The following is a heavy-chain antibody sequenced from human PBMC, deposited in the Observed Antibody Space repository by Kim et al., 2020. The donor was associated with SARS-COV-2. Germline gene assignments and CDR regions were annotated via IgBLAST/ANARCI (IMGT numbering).Heavy chain of an antibody. D-gene: IGHD2-2*01. J-gene: IGHJ4*02. CDR2: IFHDGTT. V-gene: IGHV4-4*02. CDR1: GVSITTAAW. Sequence: SETLSLTCAVSGVSITTAAWWSWVRQSPGRGLEWIGEIFHDGTTNYNPSLNSRLTISVDKSKNQFSLELSSVTAADTAVYYCARGSFSIPIYWGQGTLITVSS. CDR3: ARGSFSIPIY.